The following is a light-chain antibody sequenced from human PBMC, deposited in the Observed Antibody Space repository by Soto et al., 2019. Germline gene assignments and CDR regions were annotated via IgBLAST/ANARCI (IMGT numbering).Light chain of an antibody. J-gene: IGKJ5*01. V-gene: IGKV3-11*01. CDR1: QSVSKY. CDR3: QQRSNWPIT. Sequence: EIVLTQSPATLSLSPGERVTLSCRTSQSVSKYFAWYQQKPGRAPRLLIYDASSRATGIPARFIGSGSGTDFTLTISSLEPEAFAIYYCQQRSNWPITFGQGTRLEIK. CDR2: DAS.